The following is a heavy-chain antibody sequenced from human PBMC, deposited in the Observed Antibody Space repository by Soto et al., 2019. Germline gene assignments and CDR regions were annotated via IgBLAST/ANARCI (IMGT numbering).Heavy chain of an antibody. V-gene: IGHV4-4*02. CDR3: ARDYGSGSYTKYNWFDP. Sequence: PSGTLSLTCAVSGGSISISNWCSWFRQPPGKGLEWIGEIYHSGSTNYNPSLKSRVTISVDKSKNQFSLKLSSVTAADTAVYYCARDYGSGSYTKYNWFDPWGQGTLVTVSS. CDR2: IYHSGST. J-gene: IGHJ5*02. D-gene: IGHD3-10*01. CDR1: GGSISISNW.